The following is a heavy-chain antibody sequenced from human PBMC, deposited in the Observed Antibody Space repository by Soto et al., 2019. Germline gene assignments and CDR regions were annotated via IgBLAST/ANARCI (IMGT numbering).Heavy chain of an antibody. J-gene: IGHJ4*02. Sequence: GGSLRLSCAASGFTFSSYGMHWVRQAPGKGLEWVAVISYDGSNKYYADSVKGRFTISRDNSKNTLYLQMNSLRAEDTAVYYCAKDSRIAVAGLWGQGTLVTVSS. CDR3: AKDSRIAVAGL. D-gene: IGHD6-19*01. CDR2: ISYDGSNK. CDR1: GFTFSSYG. V-gene: IGHV3-30*18.